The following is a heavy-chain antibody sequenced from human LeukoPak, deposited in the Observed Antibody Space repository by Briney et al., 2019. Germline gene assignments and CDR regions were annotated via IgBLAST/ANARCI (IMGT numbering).Heavy chain of an antibody. Sequence: PSETLSLTCTVSGASITRDYWSWVRQPPGKGLEWIGYIYYSRSSNDNPSLRSRLTMSGDTSKNQFSLRLTSVTAADTAVYYCARTKSSSDGFDYWGQGTLVTVSS. D-gene: IGHD2/OR15-2a*01. CDR2: IYYSRSS. J-gene: IGHJ4*02. CDR1: GASITRDY. CDR3: ARTKSSSDGFDY. V-gene: IGHV4-59*08.